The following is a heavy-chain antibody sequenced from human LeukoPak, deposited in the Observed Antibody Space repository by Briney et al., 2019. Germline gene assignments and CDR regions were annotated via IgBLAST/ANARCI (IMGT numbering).Heavy chain of an antibody. D-gene: IGHD2-2*01. Sequence: PGGSLRLSCAASGFTFSSYAMSWVRQAPGKGLEWVSAISGSGGSTYYADSVKGRFTISRDNSKNTLCLQMNSLRAEDTAVYYCAKERCSSSSCCVDYWGQGTLVTVSS. CDR3: AKERCSSSSCCVDY. CDR2: ISGSGGST. V-gene: IGHV3-23*01. CDR1: GFTFSSYA. J-gene: IGHJ4*02.